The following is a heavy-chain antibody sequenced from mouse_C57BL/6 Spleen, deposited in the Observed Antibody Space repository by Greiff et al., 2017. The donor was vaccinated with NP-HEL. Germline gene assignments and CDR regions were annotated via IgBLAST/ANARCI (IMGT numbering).Heavy chain of an antibody. D-gene: IGHD2-3*01. CDR2: INPSTGGT. J-gene: IGHJ4*01. V-gene: IGHV1-42*01. CDR1: GYSFTGYY. CDR3: ARGGYYLYYAMDY. Sequence: EVQLQQSGPELVKPGASVKISCKASGYSFTGYYMNWVKQSPEKSLEWIGEINPSTGGTTYNQKFKAKATLTVDKSSSTAYMQLKSLTSEDSAVYYCARGGYYLYYAMDYWGQGTSVTVSS.